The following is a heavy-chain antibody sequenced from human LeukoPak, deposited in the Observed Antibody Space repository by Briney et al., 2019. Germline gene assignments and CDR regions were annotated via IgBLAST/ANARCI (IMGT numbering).Heavy chain of an antibody. Sequence: GGSLRLSCAASGFTFSSYGMHWVRQAPGKGLEWVAVIWYDGSNKYYADSVKGRFTISRDNSKNTLYLQMNSLRAEDTAVYYCAREPGGDYEGSGNYWGQGTLVTVSS. CDR3: AREPGGDYEGSGNY. V-gene: IGHV3-33*01. CDR2: IWYDGSNK. J-gene: IGHJ4*02. D-gene: IGHD4-17*01. CDR1: GFTFSSYG.